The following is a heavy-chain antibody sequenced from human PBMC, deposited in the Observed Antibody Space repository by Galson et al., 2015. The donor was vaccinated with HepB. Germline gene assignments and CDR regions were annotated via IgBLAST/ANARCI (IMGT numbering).Heavy chain of an antibody. CDR3: ARVEVGAKGDAFDI. V-gene: IGHV3-11*06. CDR2: ISSSSSYT. D-gene: IGHD1-26*01. J-gene: IGHJ3*02. Sequence: LRLSCAASGFTFSDYYMSWIRQAPGKGLEWVSYISSSSSYTNYADSVKGRFTISRDNAKNSLYLQMNSLRAEDTAVYYCARVEVGAKGDAFDIWGQGTMVTVSS. CDR1: GFTFSDYY.